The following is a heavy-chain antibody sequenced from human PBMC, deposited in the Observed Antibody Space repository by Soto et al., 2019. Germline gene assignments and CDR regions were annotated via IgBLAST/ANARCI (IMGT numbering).Heavy chain of an antibody. CDR3: ATENEWELRDY. CDR1: GGSISSSSYY. J-gene: IGHJ4*02. Sequence: QLQLQESGPGLVKPSETLSLTCTVSGGSISSSSYYWGWIRQPPGKGLEWIGSIYYSGSTYYNPSLKSRVTISVDTSKNQFSLKLSSVTAADTAVYYCATENEWELRDYWGQGTLVTVSS. CDR2: IYYSGST. D-gene: IGHD1-26*01. V-gene: IGHV4-39*01.